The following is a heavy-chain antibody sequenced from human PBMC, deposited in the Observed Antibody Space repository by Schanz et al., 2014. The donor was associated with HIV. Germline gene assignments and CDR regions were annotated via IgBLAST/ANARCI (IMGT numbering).Heavy chain of an antibody. V-gene: IGHV3-33*08. D-gene: IGHD4-17*01. CDR2: IWYDGSKK. CDR3: YGDESGY. J-gene: IGHJ4*02. Sequence: QVQLVESGGGVVQPGRSQRLSCAASGFTFRSYGMHWVRQAPGKGLEWVAVIWYDGSKKYYADSVKGRFTISRDNSKNTLYLQMNSLRAEDTAVYYCYGDESGYWGQGTLVTVSS. CDR1: GFTFRSYG.